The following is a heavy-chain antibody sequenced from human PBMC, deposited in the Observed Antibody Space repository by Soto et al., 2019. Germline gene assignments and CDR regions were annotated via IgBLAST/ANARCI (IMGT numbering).Heavy chain of an antibody. V-gene: IGHV4-59*01. Sequence: PSETLSLTCTVSGGSISSYYCSWIRQPPGKGLEWIGYIYYSGSTNYNPSLKSRVTISVDTSKNQFSLKLSSVTAADTAVYYCARDSLWSRGNYYGMDVWGQGTTVTVSS. J-gene: IGHJ6*02. CDR1: GGSISSYY. CDR2: IYYSGST. D-gene: IGHD3-10*01. CDR3: ARDSLWSRGNYYGMDV.